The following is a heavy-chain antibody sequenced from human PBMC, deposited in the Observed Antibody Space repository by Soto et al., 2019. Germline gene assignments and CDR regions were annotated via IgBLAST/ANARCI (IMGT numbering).Heavy chain of an antibody. Sequence: SVKVSCKASGGTFSSYAISWVRQAPGQGLEWMGGIIPIFGTANYAQKFQGRVTITADESTSTAYMELSSLRSEDTAVYYCARSDTYGDSFGYWGQGTLVTVSS. J-gene: IGHJ4*02. V-gene: IGHV1-69*13. CDR3: ARSDTYGDSFGY. CDR1: GGTFSSYA. D-gene: IGHD4-17*01. CDR2: IIPIFGTA.